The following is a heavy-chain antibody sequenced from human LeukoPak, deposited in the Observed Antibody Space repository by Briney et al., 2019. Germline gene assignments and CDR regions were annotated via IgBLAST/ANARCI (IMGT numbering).Heavy chain of an antibody. Sequence: GGSLRLSCAASGFTFSSYAMSWVRQAPGKGLEWVSVIYSGGGTYYADSVKGRFTIFRDNSKNTLYLQMNSLRAEDTAVYYCARDRGLEGGYASGVFDYWGQGTLVTVSS. J-gene: IGHJ4*02. CDR1: GFTFSSYA. D-gene: IGHD5-12*01. V-gene: IGHV3-66*01. CDR3: ARDRGLEGGYASGVFDY. CDR2: IYSGGGT.